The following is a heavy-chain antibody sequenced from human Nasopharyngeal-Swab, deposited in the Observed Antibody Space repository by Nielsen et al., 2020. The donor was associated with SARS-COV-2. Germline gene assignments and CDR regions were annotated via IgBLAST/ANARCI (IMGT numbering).Heavy chain of an antibody. V-gene: IGHV4-31*03. D-gene: IGHD3-9*01. CDR3: ARVYFDWLLSGYYYGMDV. CDR2: IYYSGST. J-gene: IGHJ6*02. Sequence: SETLSLTCTVSGGSISSGGYYWSWIRQHPGKGLEWIGYIYYSGSTYYNPSLKSRVTISVDTSKNQFSLKLSSVTAADTAAYYCARVYFDWLLSGYYYGMDVWGQGTTVTVSS. CDR1: GGSISSGGYY.